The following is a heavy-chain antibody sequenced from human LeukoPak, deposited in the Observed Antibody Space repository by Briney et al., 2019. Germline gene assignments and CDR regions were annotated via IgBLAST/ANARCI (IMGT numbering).Heavy chain of an antibody. CDR3: ARGRGGPPYYFDY. J-gene: IGHJ4*02. D-gene: IGHD3-10*01. CDR1: GDTFSTYA. Sequence: GASVKVSCKASGDTFSTYAFTWVRHAPGQGLEWMGVIIPIFGTPNYAQKFQGRVTINTDESTRTAYMELSSLTSEDPAMYYCARGRGGPPYYFDYWGQGTLVTVSS. CDR2: IIPIFGTP. V-gene: IGHV1-69*05.